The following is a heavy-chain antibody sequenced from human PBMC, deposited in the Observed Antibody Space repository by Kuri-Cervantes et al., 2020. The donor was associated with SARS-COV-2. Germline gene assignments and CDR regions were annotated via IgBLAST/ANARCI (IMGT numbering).Heavy chain of an antibody. J-gene: IGHJ4*02. Sequence: GESLKISCAASGFTFSDYYMSWIRQAPGKGLEWVSYISSSGSTIYYADSVKGRFTISRDNAKNSPYLQMNSLRAEDTAVYYCARGDSSGYLYYFDYWGQGTLVTVSS. CDR2: ISSSGSTI. V-gene: IGHV3-11*04. D-gene: IGHD3-22*01. CDR3: ARGDSSGYLYYFDY. CDR1: GFTFSDYY.